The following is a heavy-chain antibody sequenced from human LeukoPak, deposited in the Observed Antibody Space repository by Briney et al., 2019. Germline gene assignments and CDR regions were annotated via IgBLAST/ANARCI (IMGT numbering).Heavy chain of an antibody. CDR3: AKDSDYDILTGYYIPRTGYYGMDV. V-gene: IGHV1-18*01. D-gene: IGHD3-9*01. Sequence: GASVKVSCKASGGTFSSYAISWVRQAPGQGLEWMGWISAYNGNTNYAQKLQGRVTMTTDTSTSTAYMELRSLRSDDTAVYYCAKDSDYDILTGYYIPRTGYYGMDVWGQGTTVTVSS. CDR2: ISAYNGNT. CDR1: GGTFSSYA. J-gene: IGHJ6*02.